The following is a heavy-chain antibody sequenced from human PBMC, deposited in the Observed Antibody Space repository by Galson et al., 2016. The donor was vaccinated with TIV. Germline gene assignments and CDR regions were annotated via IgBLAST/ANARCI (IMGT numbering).Heavy chain of an antibody. D-gene: IGHD5-18*01. V-gene: IGHV1-69*13. CDR2: FIPLFGTA. CDR1: GDTFSSYP. CDR3: AKDRNTAMDTYHYYYGMDV. J-gene: IGHJ6*02. Sequence: SVKVPCKASGDTFSSYPFNWVRQAPGQGLEWVGGFIPLFGTANYAQKFQGRVTISADDSTSTLYMEVRSRRSEDTAVYYCAKDRNTAMDTYHYYYGMDVWGQGTTVIVSS.